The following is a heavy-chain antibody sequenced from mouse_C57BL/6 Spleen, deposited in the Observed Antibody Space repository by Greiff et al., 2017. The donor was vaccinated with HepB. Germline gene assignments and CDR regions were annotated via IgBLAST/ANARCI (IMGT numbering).Heavy chain of an antibody. D-gene: IGHD4-1*01. CDR3: ARVTGGFFDY. Sequence: EVQVVESEGGLVQPGSSMKLSCTASGFTFSDYYMAWVRQVPEKGLEWVANINYDGSSTYYLDSLKSRFIISRDNAKNILYLQMSSLKSEDTATYYCARVTGGFFDYWGQGTTLTVSS. J-gene: IGHJ2*01. CDR2: INYDGSST. V-gene: IGHV5-16*01. CDR1: GFTFSDYY.